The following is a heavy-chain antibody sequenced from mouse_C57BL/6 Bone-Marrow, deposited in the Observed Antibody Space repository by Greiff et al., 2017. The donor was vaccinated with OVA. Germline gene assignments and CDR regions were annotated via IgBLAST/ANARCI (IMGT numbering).Heavy chain of an antibody. CDR1: GYTFTSYW. CDR2: IDPSASYT. J-gene: IGHJ2*01. V-gene: IGHV1-59*01. Sequence: QVQLQQPGAELVRPGTSVKLSCKASGYTFTSYWMHWVKQRPGQGLEWIGVIDPSASYTNYNQKFKGKATLTVDTSSSTAYMQLSSLTSEDSAVYYCARTTDFDYWGKGTTLTVSS. D-gene: IGHD1-1*01. CDR3: ARTTDFDY.